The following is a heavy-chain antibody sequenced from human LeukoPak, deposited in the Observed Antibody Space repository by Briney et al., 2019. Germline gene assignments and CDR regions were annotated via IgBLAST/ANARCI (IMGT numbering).Heavy chain of an antibody. J-gene: IGHJ4*02. V-gene: IGHV4-31*03. D-gene: IGHD3-10*01. CDR2: IYYSGST. CDR1: GGSISSGGYY. Sequence: SETLSLTCTVSGGSISSGGYYWSWIRQHPGKGLEWIGYIYYSGSTYYNPSLKSRVTISVDTSKNQFSLKLSSVTAADTAVHYCARARYGSGSYYFDYWGQGTLVTVSS. CDR3: ARARYGSGSYYFDY.